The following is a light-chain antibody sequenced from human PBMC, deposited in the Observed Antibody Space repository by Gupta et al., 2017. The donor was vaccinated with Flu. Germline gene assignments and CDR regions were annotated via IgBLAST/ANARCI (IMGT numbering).Light chain of an antibody. J-gene: IGLJ2*01. CDR3: SSYIGNFSMV. CDR1: SSDVGAYKY. CDR2: EVS. Sequence: SITISCTGTSSDVGAYKYVSWYQQHPGKVPKLLIYEVSIRPSGVSNRFSGSKSGNTASLTISGLQAEDESDYYCSSYIGNFSMVFGGGTKVTVL. V-gene: IGLV2-14*01.